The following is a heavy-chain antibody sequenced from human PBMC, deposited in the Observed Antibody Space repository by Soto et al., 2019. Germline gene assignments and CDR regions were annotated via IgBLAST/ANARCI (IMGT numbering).Heavy chain of an antibody. V-gene: IGHV3-30*18. D-gene: IGHD6-13*01. Sequence: QVQLVESGGGVVQPGRSLRLSCAASGFTFSSYGMHWVRQAPGKALEWVAVISYDGSNKYYADSVKGRFTISRDNSKNTLYLQMNSLRAEDTAVYYCAKNPGAASPAFQHWGQGNLVTVSS. CDR1: GFTFSSYG. J-gene: IGHJ1*01. CDR2: ISYDGSNK. CDR3: AKNPGAASPAFQH.